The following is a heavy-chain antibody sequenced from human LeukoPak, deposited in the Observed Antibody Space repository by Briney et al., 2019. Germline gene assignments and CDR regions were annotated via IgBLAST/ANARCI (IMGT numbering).Heavy chain of an antibody. V-gene: IGHV3-30*02. CDR1: GFTFSSYG. CDR3: AKDQAIVGIFDY. CDR2: IRYDGSNK. J-gene: IGHJ4*02. Sequence: GGSLRLSCAASGFTFSSYGMHWVRRAPGKGLEWVAFIRYDGSNKYYADSVKGRFTISRDNSKNTLYLQMNSLRAEDTAVYYCAKDQAIVGIFDYWGQGTLVTVSS. D-gene: IGHD3-22*01.